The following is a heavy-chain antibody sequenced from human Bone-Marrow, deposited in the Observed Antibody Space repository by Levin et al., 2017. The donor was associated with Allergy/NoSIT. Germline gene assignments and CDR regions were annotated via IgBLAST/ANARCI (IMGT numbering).Heavy chain of an antibody. CDR1: GFTFNTYA. D-gene: IGHD5-18*01. Sequence: PGGSLRLSCAASGFTFNTYAMSWVRQAPGKGLEWVSTISGTGGSTYYADSVKGRFTISRDNSKNTLYVQMNSLRAEDTAVYFCVKGAQIWFYAFDIWGQGTMVTVSS. J-gene: IGHJ3*02. CDR2: ISGTGGST. CDR3: VKGAQIWFYAFDI. V-gene: IGHV3-23*01.